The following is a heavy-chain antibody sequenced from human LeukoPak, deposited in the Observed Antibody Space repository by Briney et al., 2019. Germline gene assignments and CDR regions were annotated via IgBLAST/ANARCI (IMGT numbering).Heavy chain of an antibody. Sequence: PGGSLRLSCAASGFIFSDSTVHWVRQASGTGLEWVGRIRSKANNYATAYATSVQGRFTLSRDDSKNTAYLQMNSPKIEDTAVYYCIRGATSGSYYGFDVWGQGATVTV. CDR2: IRSKANNYAT. D-gene: IGHD4/OR15-4a*01. CDR3: IRGATSGSYYGFDV. V-gene: IGHV3-73*01. CDR1: GFIFSDST. J-gene: IGHJ6*02.